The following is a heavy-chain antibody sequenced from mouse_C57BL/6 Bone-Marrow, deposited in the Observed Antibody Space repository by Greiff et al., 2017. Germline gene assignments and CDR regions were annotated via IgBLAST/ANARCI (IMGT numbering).Heavy chain of an antibody. CDR2: IYPGDGDT. J-gene: IGHJ2*01. CDR3: ARSGVTTVAWFDH. CDR1: GYAFSSSW. V-gene: IGHV1-82*01. Sequence: QVQLQQSGPELVKPGASVKISCKASGYAFSSSWMNWVKQRPGKGLEWIGRIYPGDGDTNYNGKFKGKATLTADKSSSTAYMQLSSLTSEDSAVXFCARSGVTTVAWFDHWGQGTTLTVPS. D-gene: IGHD1-1*01.